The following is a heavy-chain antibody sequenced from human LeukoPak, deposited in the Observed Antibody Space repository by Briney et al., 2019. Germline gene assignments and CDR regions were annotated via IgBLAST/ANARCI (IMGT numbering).Heavy chain of an antibody. CDR1: GYTFTSYW. CDR2: IHPDGSDS. D-gene: IGHD5-24*01. J-gene: IGHJ4*02. CDR3: ARRRDMAFDY. Sequence: GESLKISCKASGYTFTSYWIAWVRQMPGKGLEWMGVIHPDGSDSRYSPSFQGQVTVSADKSITTAYLQWNSLQASDTAMYYCARRRDMAFDYWGQGVLATVSS. V-gene: IGHV5-51*01.